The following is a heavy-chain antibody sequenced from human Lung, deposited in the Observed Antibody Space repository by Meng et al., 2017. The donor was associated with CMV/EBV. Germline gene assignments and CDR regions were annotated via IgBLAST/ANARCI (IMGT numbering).Heavy chain of an antibody. CDR3: ATRSPSEWFTLDN. J-gene: IGHJ4*02. Sequence: AASGGSISSSRWWTWVRQPSGKGLEWVGQKLNNRNTNFKPSLSGRVTISVDKSKNQFSLTLNSVTAADTAVYYCATRSPSEWFTLDNWGQGILVTVSS. CDR2: KLNNRNT. D-gene: IGHD3-3*01. V-gene: IGHV4-4*02. CDR1: GGSISSSRW.